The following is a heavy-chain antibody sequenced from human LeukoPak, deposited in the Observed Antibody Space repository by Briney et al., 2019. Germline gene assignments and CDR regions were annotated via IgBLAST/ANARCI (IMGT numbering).Heavy chain of an antibody. CDR3: ARAITYYYDSSGYSLFDY. V-gene: IGHV3-21*01. CDR2: ISSSSSYI. J-gene: IGHJ4*02. Sequence: PGGSLRLSCAASGFXFSSYSINWVRQAPGKGLKWVSSISSSSSYIYYADSVKGRFTISRDNAKNSLYLQMNSLRAEDTAVYYCARAITYYYDSSGYSLFDYWGQGTLVTVSS. CDR1: GFXFSSYS. D-gene: IGHD3-22*01.